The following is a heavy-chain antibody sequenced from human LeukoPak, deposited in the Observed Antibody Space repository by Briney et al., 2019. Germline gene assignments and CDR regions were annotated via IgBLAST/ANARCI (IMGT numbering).Heavy chain of an antibody. Sequence: SETLSLTCTVSGGSISSYYWSWIRQPAGKGLEWIGRIYTRGSTNYNPSLKSRVTMSVDTSKNQFSLKLSSVTAADTAVYYCASRDYDFWSGYTRWGQGTLVTVSS. D-gene: IGHD3-3*01. CDR3: ASRDYDFWSGYTR. V-gene: IGHV4-4*07. CDR2: IYTRGST. CDR1: GGSISSYY. J-gene: IGHJ4*02.